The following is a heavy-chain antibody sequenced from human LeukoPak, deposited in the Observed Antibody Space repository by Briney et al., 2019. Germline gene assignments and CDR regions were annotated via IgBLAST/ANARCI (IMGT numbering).Heavy chain of an antibody. CDR3: ARGRPRGRGATANNWFDP. V-gene: IGHV4-34*01. D-gene: IGHD1-26*01. Sequence: KPSETLSLTCAVYGGSFSGYYWSWIRQPPGKGLEWIGEINHSGSTNYNPSLKSRVTISVDTSKNQFSLKLSSVTAADTAVCYCARGRPRGRGATANNWFDPRGQGTLVTVSS. J-gene: IGHJ5*02. CDR2: INHSGST. CDR1: GGSFSGYY.